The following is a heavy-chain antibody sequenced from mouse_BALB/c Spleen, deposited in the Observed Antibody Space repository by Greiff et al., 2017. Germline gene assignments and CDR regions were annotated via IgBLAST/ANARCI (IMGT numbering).Heavy chain of an antibody. J-gene: IGHJ4*01. Sequence: EVHLVESGGGLVQPGGSLKLSCAASGFTFSSYGMSWVRQTPDKRLELVATINSNGGSTYYPDSVKGRFTISRDNAKNTLYLQMSSLKSEDTAMYYCARVGFYYGSSYYYAMDYWGQGTSVTVSS. V-gene: IGHV5-6-3*01. CDR3: ARVGFYYGSSYYYAMDY. D-gene: IGHD1-1*01. CDR1: GFTFSSYG. CDR2: INSNGGST.